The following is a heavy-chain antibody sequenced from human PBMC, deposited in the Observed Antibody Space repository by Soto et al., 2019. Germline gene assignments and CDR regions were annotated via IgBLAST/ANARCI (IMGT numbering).Heavy chain of an antibody. CDR2: IIPIFGTA. J-gene: IGHJ6*02. Sequence: QVQLVQSGAEGKKPGSAVKVSCKASGGTCSSYAISWVRQAPGQGLEWMGGIIPIFGTANYAQKFQGRVTITVDESTSTDYMELSSLRAEDTAVYYCARQNIVVVPAAIADILYYYGMDVWGQGTTVTVSS. D-gene: IGHD2-2*01. V-gene: IGHV1-69*01. CDR3: ARQNIVVVPAAIADILYYYGMDV. CDR1: GGTCSSYA.